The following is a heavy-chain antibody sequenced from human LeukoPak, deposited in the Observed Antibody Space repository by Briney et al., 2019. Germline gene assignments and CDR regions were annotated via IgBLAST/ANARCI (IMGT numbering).Heavy chain of an antibody. CDR2: ISDSGAFM. CDR3: AREGRGYSYAFEY. J-gene: IGHJ4*02. CDR1: GFSFSSYS. Sequence: GGSLRLSCAASGFSFSSYSMTWVRQAPGKGLEWVSSISDSGAFMHYADSLKGRFTISRDNAKNSLYLQMNSLRAEDTAVYYCAREGRGYSYAFEYWGQGTLVTVSS. D-gene: IGHD5-18*01. V-gene: IGHV3-21*01.